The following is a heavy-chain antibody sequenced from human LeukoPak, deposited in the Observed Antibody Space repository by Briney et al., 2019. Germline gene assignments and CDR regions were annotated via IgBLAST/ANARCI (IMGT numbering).Heavy chain of an antibody. CDR1: GYTFTSYG. Sequence: ASVTVSCKASGYTFTSYGISWVRQAPGQGLEWMGWISAYNGNTNYAQKLQGRVTMTTDTSTSTAYMELRSLRSDDTAVDYCARFSGWDIVVVPAADLFDYWGQGTLVTVSS. V-gene: IGHV1-18*04. J-gene: IGHJ4*02. D-gene: IGHD2-2*01. CDR3: ARFSGWDIVVVPAADLFDY. CDR2: ISAYNGNT.